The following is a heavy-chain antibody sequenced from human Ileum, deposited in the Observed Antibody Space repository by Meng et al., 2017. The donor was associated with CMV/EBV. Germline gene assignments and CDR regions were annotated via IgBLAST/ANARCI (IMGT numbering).Heavy chain of an antibody. J-gene: IGHJ6*02. D-gene: IGHD2-2*01. V-gene: IGHV3-21*01. CDR1: GFTFSSYT. CDR3: AREVVPPRRMDV. Sequence: GGSLRLSCAASGFTFSSYTMNWVRQAPGKGLEWVASISTSGTYIYYAESLKGRFTISRDNAKNSLDLHMNSLSAEDTAVYYCAREVVPPRRMDVWGQGTTVTVSS. CDR2: ISTSGTYI.